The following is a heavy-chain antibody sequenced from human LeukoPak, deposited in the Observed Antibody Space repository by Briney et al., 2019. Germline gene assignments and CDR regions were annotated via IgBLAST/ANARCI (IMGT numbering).Heavy chain of an antibody. CDR1: GGTFSSYA. V-gene: IGHV1-69*13. CDR3: ARLDPSYSSSHGAFDY. CDR2: IIPIFGTA. D-gene: IGHD6-6*01. J-gene: IGHJ4*02. Sequence: SSVKVSCKASGGTFSSYAISWVRQAPGQGLEWMGGIIPIFGTANYAQKFQGRVTITADESTSTAYMELSSLRSEDTAVYYCARLDPSYSSSHGAFDYWGQGTLVTVSS.